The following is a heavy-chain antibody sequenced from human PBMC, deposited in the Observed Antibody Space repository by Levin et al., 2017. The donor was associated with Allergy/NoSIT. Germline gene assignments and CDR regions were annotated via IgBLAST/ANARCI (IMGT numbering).Heavy chain of an antibody. CDR2: IWYNGNNK. Sequence: PGGSLRLSCAASGFSFNKFGMHWVRQAPGKGLEWLALIWYNGNNKYYADSVKGRFTISRDNSKDTLYLEMNILRAEDTAMYYCARAKFGEFLSRVPDFWCQGTLVTVSS. J-gene: IGHJ4*02. V-gene: IGHV3-33*01. CDR1: GFSFNKFG. D-gene: IGHD3-10*01. CDR3: ARAKFGEFLSRVPDF.